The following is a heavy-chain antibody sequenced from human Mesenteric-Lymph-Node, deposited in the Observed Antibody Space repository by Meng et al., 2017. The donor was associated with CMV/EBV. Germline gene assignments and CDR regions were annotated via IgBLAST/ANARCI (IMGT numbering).Heavy chain of an antibody. D-gene: IGHD2-8*01. Sequence: ASVKVSCKASGYRFTDYFIHWVRHTPGQGPEWLGFINPRSGGTDYAQKFRGRVTMTRDTSISTVYMELSSLRLDDTALYYCARDDCNNGRCNWFDPWGQGSLVTVSS. V-gene: IGHV1-2*02. CDR3: ARDDCNNGRCNWFDP. CDR1: GYRFTDYF. CDR2: INPRSGGT. J-gene: IGHJ5*02.